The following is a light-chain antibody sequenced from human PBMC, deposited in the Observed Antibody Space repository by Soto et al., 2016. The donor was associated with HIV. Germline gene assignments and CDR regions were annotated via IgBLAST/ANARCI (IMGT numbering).Light chain of an antibody. CDR2: STS. CDR3: QQYYTTLYT. J-gene: IGKJ2*01. V-gene: IGKV1-NL1*01. Sequence: DIQMTQSPSSLSASVGDRVTITCRAGQDIRNSLAWYQQKPGKAPNLLVYSTSRLEGGVPSRFSGSGSGTDYTLTISNLQPEDFATYYCQQYYTTLYTFGQGTKVEIK. CDR1: QDIRNS.